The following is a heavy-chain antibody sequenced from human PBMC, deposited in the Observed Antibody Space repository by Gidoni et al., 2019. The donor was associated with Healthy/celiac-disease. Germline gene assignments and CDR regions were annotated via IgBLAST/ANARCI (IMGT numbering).Heavy chain of an antibody. J-gene: IGHJ6*02. CDR3: ASPYYYGSGSYYPYYYGMDV. V-gene: IGHV4-39*01. D-gene: IGHD3-10*01. CDR1: GGSISSSSYH. CDR2: IYYSGST. Sequence: QLQLQASGPGLVKPSETLSLTCTVSGGSISSSSYHWGWIRQPPGKGLEWIGSIYYSGSTYYNPSLKSRVTISVDTSKTQFSLKLSSVTAADTAVYYCASPYYYGSGSYYPYYYGMDVWGQGTTVTVSS.